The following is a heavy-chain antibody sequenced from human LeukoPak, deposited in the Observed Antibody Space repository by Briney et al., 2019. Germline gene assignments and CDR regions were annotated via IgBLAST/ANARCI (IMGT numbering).Heavy chain of an antibody. CDR2: IDPNSGAT. CDR3: ARANKSCTGSCYYFDY. Sequence: GASVTVSCQASGYTFTGYYLHWVRQAPGQGVEWMGWIDPNSGATDSAQKVLGRVTVTRDTSISTAYMELAGLRSDDTAVYYCARANKSCTGSCYYFDYWGQGTLVTVSS. J-gene: IGHJ4*02. V-gene: IGHV1-2*02. CDR1: GYTFTGYY. D-gene: IGHD2-8*02.